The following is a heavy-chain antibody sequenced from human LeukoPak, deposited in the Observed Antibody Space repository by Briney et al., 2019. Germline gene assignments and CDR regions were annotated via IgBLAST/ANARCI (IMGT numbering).Heavy chain of an antibody. Sequence: XVRQAPGKGLEWVXYISTGSSTTYYADSVKGRFTISRDNVENSLYLQMNSLRDEDTAVYYCARVAAGYSVNYFDYWGQGTLVTVSS. V-gene: IGHV3-48*02. CDR3: ARVAAGYSVNYFDY. J-gene: IGHJ4*02. D-gene: IGHD4-23*01. CDR2: ISTGSSTT.